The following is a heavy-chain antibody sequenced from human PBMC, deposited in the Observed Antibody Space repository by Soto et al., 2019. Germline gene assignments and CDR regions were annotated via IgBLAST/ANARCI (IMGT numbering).Heavy chain of an antibody. J-gene: IGHJ4*02. V-gene: IGHV3-21*01. D-gene: IGHD3-22*01. CDR2: ISSTSSYI. Sequence: EVQPMESGGGLVKPGGSLRLSCAASGFIFSDYSMNWVRQAPGKGLEWVSSISSTSSYIYYADSLKGRFTISRDNAKNSLYLQMNSLRVEDAAVYYCARGYYDRSGYFFEYWGQGTLVTVSS. CDR1: GFIFSDYS. CDR3: ARGYYDRSGYFFEY.